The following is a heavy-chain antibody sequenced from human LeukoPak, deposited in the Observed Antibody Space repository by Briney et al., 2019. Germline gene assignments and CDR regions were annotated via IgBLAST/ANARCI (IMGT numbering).Heavy chain of an antibody. Sequence: GGSLRLSCAASGFTVSSNYMSWVRQAPGKGLEWVSVIYSGGSTYYADSVKGRFTISRDNSKNTLYLQMNSLRAEDTAVYYCARDLPPVRDGYTSASDYWGQGTLVTVSS. D-gene: IGHD5-24*01. CDR3: ARDLPPVRDGYTSASDY. J-gene: IGHJ4*02. CDR1: GFTVSSNY. V-gene: IGHV3-66*01. CDR2: IYSGGST.